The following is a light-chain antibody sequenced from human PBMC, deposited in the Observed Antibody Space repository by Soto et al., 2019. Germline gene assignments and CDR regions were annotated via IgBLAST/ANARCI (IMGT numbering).Light chain of an antibody. CDR3: QQYANSPLT. V-gene: IGKV3-20*01. CDR1: QSVGRNY. Sequence: EIVLTQSPGTLSVSPGERATLSCRASQSVGRNYLAWYQQKPGQAPRLLIYGASSRATGIPDRFSGSGSGTDFTITISRLEPEDFAVYYCQQYANSPLTFGGGTKVETK. J-gene: IGKJ4*01. CDR2: GAS.